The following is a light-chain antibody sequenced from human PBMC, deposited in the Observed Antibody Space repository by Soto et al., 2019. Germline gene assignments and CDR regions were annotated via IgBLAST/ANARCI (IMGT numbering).Light chain of an antibody. CDR3: EAWDDSLRRV. CDR1: SSNIGSNT. J-gene: IGLJ2*01. V-gene: IGLV1-44*01. Sequence: QSVLTQPPSASGTPGQRVTISCSGSSSNIGSNTVNWYQQLPGTAPKLLIYSNNQRPSGVPDRFSGSKSGTSASLAISGLQSEDEADYYCEAWDDSLRRVFGGGTKLTVL. CDR2: SNN.